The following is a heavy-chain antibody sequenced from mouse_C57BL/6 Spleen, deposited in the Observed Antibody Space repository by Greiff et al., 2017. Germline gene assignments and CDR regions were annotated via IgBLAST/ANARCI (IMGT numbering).Heavy chain of an antibody. CDR1: GFNIKNTY. CDR2: IDPANGNT. Sequence: EVQLQQSVAELVRPGASVKSSCTASGFNIKNTYMHWVKQRPEQGLEWIGRIDPANGNTKYAPKFQGKATITADTSSNTAYLQLSSLTSEDTAIYYGARGGEWNYYGSNSYYYAMDYWGQGTSVTVSS. V-gene: IGHV14-3*01. J-gene: IGHJ4*01. D-gene: IGHD1-1*01. CDR3: ARGGEWNYYGSNSYYYAMDY.